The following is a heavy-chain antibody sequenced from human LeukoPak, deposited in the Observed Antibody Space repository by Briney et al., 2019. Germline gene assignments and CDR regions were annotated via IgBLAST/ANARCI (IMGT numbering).Heavy chain of an antibody. J-gene: IGHJ4*02. CDR3: SWAEGNYYDSSGYYYPRYYFDY. V-gene: IGHV3-11*04. Sequence: GGSLRLSCAASGFTFSDYYMSWLRHAPGKGLEGVSYISSSDRTIYYAASVQGRYPISRDNAKNSLYPQMNSLRAQETAVYFCSWAEGNYYDSSGYYYPRYYFDYWGQGTLVTVSS. D-gene: IGHD3-22*01. CDR1: GFTFSDYY. CDR2: ISSSDRTI.